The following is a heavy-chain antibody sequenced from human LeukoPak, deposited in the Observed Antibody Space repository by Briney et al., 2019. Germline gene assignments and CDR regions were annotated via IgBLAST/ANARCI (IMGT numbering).Heavy chain of an antibody. D-gene: IGHD5-18*01. Sequence: ASVKVSCKASGGTFSSYAISWVRQAPGQGLEWMGGIIPIFGTANYAQKFQGRVTITTDESTSTAYMELSSLRSEDTAVYYCARENLNWGHGYSYGRQRNWFDPWGQGTLVTVSS. CDR3: ARENLNWGHGYSYGRQRNWFDP. CDR1: GGTFSSYA. J-gene: IGHJ5*02. CDR2: IIPIFGTA. V-gene: IGHV1-69*05.